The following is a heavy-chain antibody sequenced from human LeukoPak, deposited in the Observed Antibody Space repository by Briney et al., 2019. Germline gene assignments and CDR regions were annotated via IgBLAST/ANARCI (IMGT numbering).Heavy chain of an antibody. CDR3: ARDSSTGLWSHCMDV. V-gene: IGHV3-7*01. D-gene: IGHD3-3*01. CDR2: IKQDGSEK. Sequence: GGSLRLSCAASGFTFSSYWMTWVRQAPGKGLEWVANIKQDGSEKYYVDSVKGRFTVSRDNAKNSLYLQMNSLRAEDTAVFYCARDSSTGLWSHCMDVWGKGTTVTVSS. J-gene: IGHJ6*03. CDR1: GFTFSSYW.